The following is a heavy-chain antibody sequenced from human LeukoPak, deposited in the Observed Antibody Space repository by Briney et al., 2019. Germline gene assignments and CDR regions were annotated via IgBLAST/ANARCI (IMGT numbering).Heavy chain of an antibody. CDR1: GYKFTTYW. Sequence: GESLKISCKGSGYKFTTYWIAWMRQMPGQGLEWLGIIYPRDSDTRYSPSFEGQVSISVDTSIDTAYLQWSSVKASDTAMYYCARLRGSGYDFGPFDYWGQGTLVTVSS. CDR2: IYPRDSDT. CDR3: ARLRGSGYDFGPFDY. J-gene: IGHJ4*02. V-gene: IGHV5-51*03. D-gene: IGHD5-12*01.